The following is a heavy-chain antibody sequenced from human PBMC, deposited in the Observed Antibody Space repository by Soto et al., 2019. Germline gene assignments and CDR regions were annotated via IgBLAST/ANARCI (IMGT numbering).Heavy chain of an antibody. V-gene: IGHV3-23*01. CDR2: ISGSGGST. CDR3: AKDRNRIQLRRPYFDY. Sequence: GGSLRLSCAASGFTFSSYAMSWVRQAPGKGLEWVSAISGSGGSTYYADSVKGRFTISRDNSKNTLYLQMNSLRAEDTAVYYCAKDRNRIQLRRPYFDYWGQGTLVTVSS. D-gene: IGHD5-18*01. CDR1: GFTFSSYA. J-gene: IGHJ4*02.